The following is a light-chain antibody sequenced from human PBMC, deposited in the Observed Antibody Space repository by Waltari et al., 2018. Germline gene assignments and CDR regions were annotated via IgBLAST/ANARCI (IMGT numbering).Light chain of an antibody. CDR3: QRYSNTPRT. CDR2: GAT. Sequence: DIQMTQSPSSLSASIGARVTMTCRASQDISNYLAWYQQKPGKVPKLLIYGATTLQTGVPSRFSGSGSGTDFTLTISSLQPEDVATYYCQRYSNTPRTFGQGTKLEIK. CDR1: QDISNY. J-gene: IGKJ2*02. V-gene: IGKV1-27*01.